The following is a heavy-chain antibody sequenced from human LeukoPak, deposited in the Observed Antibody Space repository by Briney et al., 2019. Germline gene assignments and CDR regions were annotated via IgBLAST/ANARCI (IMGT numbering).Heavy chain of an antibody. D-gene: IGHD2-2*01. Sequence: NPSETLSLTCTVSGASTSSHFWSWIRQPPGKGLEWIGNIHHTGSTYYNPSLKSRVTMSVDTSKNQLSLKLIYVNAADTAVYYCARYVSTGLDYWGQGTLVTVSS. J-gene: IGHJ4*02. V-gene: IGHV4-59*08. CDR1: GASTSSHF. CDR3: ARYVSTGLDY. CDR2: IHHTGST.